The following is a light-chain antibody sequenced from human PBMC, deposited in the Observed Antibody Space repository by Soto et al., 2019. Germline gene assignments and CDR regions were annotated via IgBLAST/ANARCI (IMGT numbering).Light chain of an antibody. CDR1: SSDVGSYKF. J-gene: IGLJ2*01. Sequence: QSVLTQPASVSGSPGQSITISCTGTSSDVGSYKFVSWYQQHPVKAPKLMIYEGSKRPSGVSNRFSGSKSGNTASLTISGLQAEDEADYYCCSHAGSSTLVFGGGTKVTVL. CDR3: CSHAGSSTLV. CDR2: EGS. V-gene: IGLV2-23*01.